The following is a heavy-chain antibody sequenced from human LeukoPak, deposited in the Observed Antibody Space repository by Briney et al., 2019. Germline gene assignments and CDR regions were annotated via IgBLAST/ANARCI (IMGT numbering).Heavy chain of an antibody. CDR1: SGSISGYY. D-gene: IGHD3-22*01. CDR2: IYTSGST. V-gene: IGHV4-4*07. Sequence: PSETLSLTCTVSSGSISGYYWSWIRQPAGKGLEWIGRIYTSGSTNYNPSLESRVTMSVDTSKNQFSLKLSSVTAAGTAVYYCASTDTYYYDSSGYYYFDYWGQGTLVTVSS. J-gene: IGHJ4*02. CDR3: ASTDTYYYDSSGYYYFDY.